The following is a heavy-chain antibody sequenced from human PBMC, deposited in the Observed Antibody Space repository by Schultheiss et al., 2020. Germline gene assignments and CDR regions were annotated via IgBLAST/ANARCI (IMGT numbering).Heavy chain of an antibody. J-gene: IGHJ5*02. CDR3: ARDAPWEDCSSTSCYRNNWFDP. CDR1: GGTFSSYA. Sequence: SVKVSCKASGGTFSSYAISWVRQAPGQGLEWMGGIIPIFGTANYAQKFQGRVTINADESTSTAYMELSNLRSEDTAVYYCARDAPWEDCSSTSCYRNNWFDPWGQGTLVTVSS. V-gene: IGHV1-69*13. D-gene: IGHD2-2*01. CDR2: IIPIFGTA.